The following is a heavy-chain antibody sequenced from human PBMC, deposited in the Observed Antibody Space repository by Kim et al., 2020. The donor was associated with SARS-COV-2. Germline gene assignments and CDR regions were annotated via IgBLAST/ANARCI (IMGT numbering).Heavy chain of an antibody. CDR3: ARGGVYSASYYIHY. Sequence: YAASVKGRFIISRDDSKNSLYLQMNSLRTEDTAVYYCARGGVYSASYYIHYWGQGTLVIVSP. V-gene: IGHV3-72*01. D-gene: IGHD1-26*01. J-gene: IGHJ4*02.